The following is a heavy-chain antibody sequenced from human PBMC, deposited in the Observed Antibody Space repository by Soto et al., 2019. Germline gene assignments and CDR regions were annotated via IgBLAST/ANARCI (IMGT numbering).Heavy chain of an antibody. CDR3: ARERITMVRGVIGHYYYYGMDV. Sequence: QVQLVQSGAEVKKPGSSVKVSCKASGGTFSSYAISWVRQAPGQGLEWMGGIIPIFGTANYAQKFQGRVTITADESTSTAYMELSRLRSEDTAVYYCARERITMVRGVIGHYYYYGMDVWGQGTTVTVSS. V-gene: IGHV1-69*01. CDR2: IIPIFGTA. CDR1: GGTFSSYA. J-gene: IGHJ6*02. D-gene: IGHD3-10*01.